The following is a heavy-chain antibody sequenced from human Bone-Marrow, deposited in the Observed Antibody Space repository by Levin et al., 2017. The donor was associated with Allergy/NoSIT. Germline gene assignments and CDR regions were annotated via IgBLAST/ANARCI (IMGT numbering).Heavy chain of an antibody. CDR2: MSSSGST. CDR3: ARDRPPPLAYTYVYAGYGMDV. Sequence: SQTLSLTCTVSGGSVSSSVYYWSWIRQTPGKGLEWIGYMSSSGSTKYNPSLKSRATMSVDTSQNHFSLRLSSVTAADTAVYYCARDRPPPLAYTYVYAGYGMDVWGQGTTVTFSS. V-gene: IGHV4-61*03. J-gene: IGHJ6*02. D-gene: IGHD5-18*01. CDR1: GGSVSSSVYY.